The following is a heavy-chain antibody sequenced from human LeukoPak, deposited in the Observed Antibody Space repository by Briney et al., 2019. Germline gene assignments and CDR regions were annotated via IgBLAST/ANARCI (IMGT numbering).Heavy chain of an antibody. CDR3: ASAVIGSSGPFDY. Sequence: SVKVSCKASGGTFSSYAISWVRQAPGQGLEWMGGIIPIFGTANYAQKFQGGVTITTDESTSTAYMELSSLRSEDTAVYYCASAVIGSSGPFDYWGQGTLVTVSS. CDR1: GGTFSSYA. CDR2: IIPIFGTA. J-gene: IGHJ4*02. V-gene: IGHV1-69*05. D-gene: IGHD6-6*01.